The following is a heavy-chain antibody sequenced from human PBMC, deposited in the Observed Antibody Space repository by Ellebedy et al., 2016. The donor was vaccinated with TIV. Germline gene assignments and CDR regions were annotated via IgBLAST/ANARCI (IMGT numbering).Heavy chain of an antibody. CDR2: ISTIGKYI. Sequence: GESLKISCAASGFTFSSFTMNWVRQAPGKGLEWVSSISTIGKYIHIADSVKGRFPVSRDNTKNSLYLEMSSLRVEDTAIYYCARPAATYSSSWYDFDCWGQGTLVTVSS. J-gene: IGHJ4*02. CDR3: ARPAATYSSSWYDFDC. D-gene: IGHD6-13*01. V-gene: IGHV3-21*01. CDR1: GFTFSSFT.